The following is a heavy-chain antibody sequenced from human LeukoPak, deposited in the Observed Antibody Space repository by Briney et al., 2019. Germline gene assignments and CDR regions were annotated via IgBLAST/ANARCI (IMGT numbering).Heavy chain of an antibody. V-gene: IGHV1-69*06. CDR3: ARDRGTWNDDGFDY. J-gene: IGHJ4*02. CDR1: GGTFSSYA. Sequence: ASVKVSCKASGGTFSSYAISWVRQAPGQGLEWMGGIIPIFGTANYAQKFQGRVTITADKSTSTAYMELSSLRSGDTAVYYCARDRGTWNDDGFDYWGQGTLVTVSS. D-gene: IGHD1-1*01. CDR2: IIPIFGTA.